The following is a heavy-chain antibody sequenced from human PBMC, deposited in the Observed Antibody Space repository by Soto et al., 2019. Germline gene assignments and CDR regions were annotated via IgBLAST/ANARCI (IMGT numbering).Heavy chain of an antibody. CDR2: ISGSGGST. Sequence: GGSLRLSCAASGFTFSSYAMSWVRQAPGKGLEWVSAISGSGGSTYYADSVKGRFTISRDNSKNTLYLQMNSLRAEDTAVYYRAKPHLVLVGSSTGMDVWGQGTTVTVSS. J-gene: IGHJ6*02. V-gene: IGHV3-23*01. D-gene: IGHD6-13*01. CDR1: GFTFSSYA. CDR3: AKPHLVLVGSSTGMDV.